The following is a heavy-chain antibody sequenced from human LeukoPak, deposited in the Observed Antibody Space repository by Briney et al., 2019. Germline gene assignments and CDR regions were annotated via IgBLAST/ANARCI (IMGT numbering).Heavy chain of an antibody. V-gene: IGHV4-4*07. J-gene: IGHJ4*02. Sequence: PSETLSLTCTVSGGSISSYYWSWIRQPAGKGLEWIGRIYTSGSTNYNPSLKSRVTMSVDTSKNQFSLKLSSVTAADTAVYHCARGGEYSSSSGLFDFWGQGTLVTVSS. D-gene: IGHD6-6*01. CDR2: IYTSGST. CDR3: ARGGEYSSSSGLFDF. CDR1: GGSISSYY.